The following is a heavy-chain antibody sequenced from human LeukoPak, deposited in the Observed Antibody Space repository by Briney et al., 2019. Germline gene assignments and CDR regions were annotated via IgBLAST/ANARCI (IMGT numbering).Heavy chain of an antibody. J-gene: IGHJ4*02. Sequence: PGGSLRLSCVASGFRFSSYWMSWVRQAPGKGLEWVANIKEDGSEKYYVDSLKGRFTISRDNAKNSLYLQMNSLRVDDTAVYYCAKVAPAVAVFSRLLQTDYWGQGTLVTVSS. CDR3: AKVAPAVAVFSRLLQTDY. CDR1: GFRFSSYW. CDR2: IKEDGSEK. D-gene: IGHD6-19*01. V-gene: IGHV3-7*01.